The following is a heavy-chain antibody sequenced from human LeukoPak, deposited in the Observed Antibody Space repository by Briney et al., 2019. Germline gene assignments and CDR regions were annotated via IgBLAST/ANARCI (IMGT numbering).Heavy chain of an antibody. V-gene: IGHV4-61*02. Sequence: PSQTLSLTCTVSGGSISSGSYYWSWIRQPAGKGLEWIGRIYTSGSTNYNPSLKSRVTISVDTSKNQFSLKLSSVTAADTAVYYCARGVRSGMMANYFDYWGQGTLVTVSS. CDR2: IYTSGST. CDR1: GGSISSGSYY. J-gene: IGHJ4*02. CDR3: ARGVRSGMMANYFDY. D-gene: IGHD5-24*01.